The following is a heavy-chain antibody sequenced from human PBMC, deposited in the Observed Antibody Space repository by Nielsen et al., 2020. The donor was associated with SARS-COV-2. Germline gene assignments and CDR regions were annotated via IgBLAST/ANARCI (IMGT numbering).Heavy chain of an antibody. CDR3: ARRGHFDY. CDR1: GGSFSGHY. J-gene: IGHJ4*02. V-gene: IGHV4-34*01. CDR2: INSYGST. Sequence: SETLSLTCAVYGGSFSGHYWSWIRQPPGKGLEWVGNINSYGSTFYNPSLKSRVTISVDTSKNEFSLKLRFVTAADTAVYYCARRGHFDYWGQGALVTVSS.